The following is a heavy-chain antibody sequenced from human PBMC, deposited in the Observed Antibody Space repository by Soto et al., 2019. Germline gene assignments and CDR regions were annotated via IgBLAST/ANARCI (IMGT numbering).Heavy chain of an antibody. CDR3: ARGVVAVAGKNSFDY. J-gene: IGHJ4*02. Sequence: EVQLVESGGGLVKPGGSLRLSCAASGFTFSSYSMNWVRQAPGKGLEWVASISSSSSYIYYEDSVKGRFTISRDNAKNSLYLQMNSLRAEDTAVYYCARGVVAVAGKNSFDYWGQGTLVTVSS. CDR1: GFTFSSYS. V-gene: IGHV3-21*01. D-gene: IGHD6-19*01. CDR2: ISSSSSYI.